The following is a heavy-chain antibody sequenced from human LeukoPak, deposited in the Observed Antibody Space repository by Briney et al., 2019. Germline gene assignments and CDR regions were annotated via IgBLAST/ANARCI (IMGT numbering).Heavy chain of an antibody. CDR1: GGSITTYY. J-gene: IGHJ4*02. Sequence: SETLSLTCTFSGGSITTYYWSWIRQPPGKGLEWIGYMFHSGSTNYNPSLKSRVTISMYTSKNQFSLKLSSVTAADTAVYYCARVFRRDGYFDFWGQGTLVTVSS. CDR3: ARVFRRDGYFDF. V-gene: IGHV4-59*01. D-gene: IGHD2-15*01. CDR2: MFHSGST.